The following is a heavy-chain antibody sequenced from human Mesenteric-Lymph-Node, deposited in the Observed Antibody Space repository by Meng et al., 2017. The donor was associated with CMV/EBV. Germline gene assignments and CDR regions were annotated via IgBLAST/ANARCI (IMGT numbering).Heavy chain of an antibody. Sequence: GGSLRLSCAASGFTFSSYAMSWVRQAPGKGLEWVSVIYSGGSSTYYADSVQGRFTVSRDNAKNSLYLQMNSLRAEDTAVYYCARDTGPNTLDYWGQGTLVTVSS. CDR3: ARDTGPNTLDY. CDR1: GFTFSSYA. J-gene: IGHJ4*02. D-gene: IGHD2-8*01. CDR2: IYSGGSST. V-gene: IGHV3-23*03.